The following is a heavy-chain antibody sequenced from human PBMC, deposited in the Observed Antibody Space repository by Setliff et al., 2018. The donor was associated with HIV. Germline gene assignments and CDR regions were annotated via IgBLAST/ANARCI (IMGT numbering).Heavy chain of an antibody. CDR3: HSGYDSEEQSYFDY. CDR2: VNTDGSSK. J-gene: IGHJ4*02. D-gene: IGHD5-12*01. V-gene: IGHV3-74*01. Sequence: GSLRLSCAASGFTFDDYAMHWVRQAPGKGLVWVSRVNTDGSSKTYADSVKDRFTISRDNAKNTLYLQMHDLRAEDTGVYYCHSGYDSEEQSYFDYWGQGTLVTVSS. CDR1: GFTFDDYA.